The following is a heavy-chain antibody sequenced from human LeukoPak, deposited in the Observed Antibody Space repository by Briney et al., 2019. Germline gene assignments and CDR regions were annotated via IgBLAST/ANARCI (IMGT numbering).Heavy chain of an antibody. CDR1: GGSISSSNW. D-gene: IGHD3-10*01. Sequence: SGTLSLTCAVSGGSISSSNWWSWVRQPPGKGLEWIGEIYHSGSTNYNPSLKSRVTISVDKSKNQFSLKLSSVTAADTAVYYCARDGELLWFGETPRGYFDYWGQGTLVTVSS. V-gene: IGHV4-4*02. CDR3: ARDGELLWFGETPRGYFDY. J-gene: IGHJ4*02. CDR2: IYHSGST.